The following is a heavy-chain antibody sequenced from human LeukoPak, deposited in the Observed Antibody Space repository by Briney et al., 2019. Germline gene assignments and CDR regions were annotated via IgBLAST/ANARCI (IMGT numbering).Heavy chain of an antibody. D-gene: IGHD3-10*01. CDR2: MNPNSGNT. CDR3: ARGHMVRGVIVYYYYYMDV. Sequence: GASVKVSCKASGYTFTSYDINWVRQATGQGLEWMGWMNPNSGNTGYAQKFQGRVTITRNTSISTAYMELSSLRSEDTAVYYCARGHMVRGVIVYYYYYMDVWGKGTTVTVSS. V-gene: IGHV1-8*03. J-gene: IGHJ6*03. CDR1: GYTFTSYD.